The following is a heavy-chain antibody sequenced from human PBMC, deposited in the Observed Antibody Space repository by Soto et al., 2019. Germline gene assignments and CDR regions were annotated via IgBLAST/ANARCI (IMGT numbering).Heavy chain of an antibody. J-gene: IGHJ4*02. CDR2: IYYSGST. D-gene: IGHD5-12*01. CDR3: ASVVDIVATEGYYFDY. Sequence: SETLSLTCTVSGGSISSGGYYWSWIRQHPGKGLEWIGYIYYSGSTYYNPSLKSRVTISVDTSKNQFSLKLSSVTAADTAVYYCASVVDIVATEGYYFDYWGQGTLVTVSS. V-gene: IGHV4-31*03. CDR1: GGSISSGGYY.